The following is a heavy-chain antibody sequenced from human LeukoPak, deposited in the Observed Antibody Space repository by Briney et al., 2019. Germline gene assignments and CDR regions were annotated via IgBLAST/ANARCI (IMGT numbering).Heavy chain of an antibody. CDR2: MNPNSGNT. D-gene: IGHD2-15*01. CDR3: ARAQWSALIDY. V-gene: IGHV1-8*03. J-gene: IGHJ4*02. Sequence: ASVKVSCKASGYTFTSYDINWVRQATGQGLEWMGWMNPNSGNTGYAQKFQGRVTITRNTSISTAYMELSSLRSEDTAVYYCARAQWSALIDYWGQGTLVTDSS. CDR1: GYTFTSYD.